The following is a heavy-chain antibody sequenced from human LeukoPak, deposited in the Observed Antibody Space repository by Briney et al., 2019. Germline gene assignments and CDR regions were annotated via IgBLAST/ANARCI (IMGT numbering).Heavy chain of an antibody. CDR3: ARENIPRATDILTHPLDY. Sequence: HAGGSLRLSCAASGFTFSSYAMHWVRQAPGKGLEWVAIISYDGSNKYYADSVKGRFTISRDSSKNTLFLQMNSLRAEDTAVYYCARENIPRATDILTHPLDYWGQGTLVTVSS. V-gene: IGHV3-30*04. CDR1: GFTFSSYA. CDR2: ISYDGSNK. D-gene: IGHD3-9*01. J-gene: IGHJ4*02.